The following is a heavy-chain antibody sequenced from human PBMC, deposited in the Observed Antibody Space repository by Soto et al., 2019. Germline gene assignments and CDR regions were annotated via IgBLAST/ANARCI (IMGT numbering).Heavy chain of an antibody. D-gene: IGHD7-27*01. CDR2: IYPGDSDT. CDR3: ARHLTPDLGYGMDV. CDR1: GYSFTSYW. Sequence: GESLKISCKGSGYSFTSYWIGWVRQMPGKGLEWIGIIYPGDSDTRYSPSFQGQVTISADKPNTTAYLQWSSLKASDTAMYYCARHLTPDLGYGMDVSARGTTVPVSS. J-gene: IGHJ6*02. V-gene: IGHV5-51*01.